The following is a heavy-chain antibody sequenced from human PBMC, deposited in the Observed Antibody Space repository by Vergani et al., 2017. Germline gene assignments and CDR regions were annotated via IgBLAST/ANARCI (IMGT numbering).Heavy chain of an antibody. D-gene: IGHD6-25*01. CDR3: ARVDTQVPATSHFYYMDV. Sequence: QVQMQESGPGLVKTSETLSLTCSASGAPISYWCWSWLRQPAGKGLEWIGRLCPSGSTNYKPSLKSRVTMSIDTSKNQFSLQLTSVTAADTAVYYCARVDTQVPATSHFYYMDVWGKGTTVVVSS. CDR2: LCPSGST. V-gene: IGHV4-4*07. J-gene: IGHJ6*03. CDR1: GAPISYWC.